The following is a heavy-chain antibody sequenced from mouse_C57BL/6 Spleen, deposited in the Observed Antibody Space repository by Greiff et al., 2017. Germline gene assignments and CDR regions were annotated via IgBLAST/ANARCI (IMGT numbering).Heavy chain of an antibody. Sequence: QVQLQQSGAELVKPGASVKISCKASGYAFSSYWMHWVKQRPGQGLEWIGQIYPGDGDTNYNGKFKGKATLTADKSSSTAYMQLSSLTSEDSAVYFCARGPTVVDCDYWGKGTTLTVSS. V-gene: IGHV1-80*01. CDR1: GYAFSSYW. CDR2: IYPGDGDT. D-gene: IGHD1-1*01. CDR3: ARGPTVVDCDY. J-gene: IGHJ2*01.